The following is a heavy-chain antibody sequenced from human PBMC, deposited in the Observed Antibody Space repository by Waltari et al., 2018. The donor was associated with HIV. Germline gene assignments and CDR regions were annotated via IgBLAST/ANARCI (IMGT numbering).Heavy chain of an antibody. J-gene: IGHJ6*02. Sequence: QVQLVKSGAEVKTPGASVTVSCTASGYTFPGHSLHWVRQPPGQGLEWLGRIDPDSGLANYAQTFQGRVTMTRAKSIGTVYLKLSGLRSDDTALYYCARMYYGSWFTMADYGLDVWGQGTTVTVSS. CDR1: GYTFPGHS. V-gene: IGHV1-2*06. D-gene: IGHD3-10*01. CDR2: IDPDSGLA. CDR3: ARMYYGSWFTMADYGLDV.